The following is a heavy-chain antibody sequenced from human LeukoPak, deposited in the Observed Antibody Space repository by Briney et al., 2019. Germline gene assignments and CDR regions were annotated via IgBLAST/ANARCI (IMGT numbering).Heavy chain of an antibody. D-gene: IGHD1-26*01. J-gene: IGHJ4*02. V-gene: IGHV4-59*08. CDR1: GGSISTYY. CDR3: ARLGYSGSYLIDY. CDR2: VYYTGST. Sequence: SETLSITCTVSGGSISTYYWSWLRQPPGKGLEWIGYVYYTGSTNYNPSLKSRVTMSVDTSKNEFSLKLNSVTAADTAVYYCARLGYSGSYLIDYWGQGTLVSVSS.